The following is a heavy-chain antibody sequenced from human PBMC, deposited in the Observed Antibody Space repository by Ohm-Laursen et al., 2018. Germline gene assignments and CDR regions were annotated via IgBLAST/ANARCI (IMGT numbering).Heavy chain of an antibody. CDR1: GVAIKSFY. CDR2: FYYSGRT. Sequence: SETLSLTCTVSGVAIKSFYWSWIRQPPGKGLEWIGFFYYSGRTSYNPSLKSRVTISVDTSKNQFSLNLTSVTAADSAVYYCGSEGSGRKTYALDVWGQGTTVTVSS. CDR3: GSEGSGRKTYALDV. V-gene: IGHV4-59*08. D-gene: IGHD3-10*01. J-gene: IGHJ6*02.